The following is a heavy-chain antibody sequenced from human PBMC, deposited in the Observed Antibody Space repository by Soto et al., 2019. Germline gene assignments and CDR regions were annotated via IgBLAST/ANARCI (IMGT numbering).Heavy chain of an antibody. CDR1: GYNFATYW. J-gene: IGHJ6*02. CDR3: ARHQYSSSWYQSGYYYYYGMDV. CDR2: IYPGDSDT. D-gene: IGHD6-13*01. Sequence: GESLKISCKGSGYNFATYWIAWVRQLPGKGPEWMGIIYPGDSDTSYSPSFQGQVTISVDKSISTAYLQWNSLKASDTAMYYCARHQYSSSWYQSGYYYYYGMDVWGQGTTVTVS. V-gene: IGHV5-51*01.